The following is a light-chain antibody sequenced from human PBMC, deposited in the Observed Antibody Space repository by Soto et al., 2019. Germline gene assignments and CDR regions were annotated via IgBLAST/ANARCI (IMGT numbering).Light chain of an antibody. CDR1: SIGRKS. J-gene: IGLJ2*01. Sequence: SYELTQPPSVSVAPGKTATITCGGSSIGRKSVHWYQKRPGQAPVLVINNEIDRPSGIPERFSGSSSGNTATLTITRVDAGDEADYYCHVWDSESDHPVFGGGTKLTVL. CDR2: NEI. CDR3: HVWDSESDHPV. V-gene: IGLV3-21*01.